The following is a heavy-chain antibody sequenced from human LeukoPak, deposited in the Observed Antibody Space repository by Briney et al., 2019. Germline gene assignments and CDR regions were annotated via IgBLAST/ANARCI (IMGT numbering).Heavy chain of an antibody. CDR3: AKDLGTDYHFDY. CDR2: IRYDGSNK. J-gene: IGHJ4*02. D-gene: IGHD3-16*01. Sequence: GGSLRLSCAASGFTFSSYGMHWVRQAPGKGLEWVAFIRYDGSNKYYADSVKGRFTISRDNSKNTLYLQMNSLRAEDTAVYYCAKDLGTDYHFDYWGQGTLVTVSS. CDR1: GFTFSSYG. V-gene: IGHV3-30*02.